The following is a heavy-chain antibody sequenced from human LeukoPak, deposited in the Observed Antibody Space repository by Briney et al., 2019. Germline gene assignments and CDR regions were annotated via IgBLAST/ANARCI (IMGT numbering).Heavy chain of an antibody. CDR1: GYTFTSYG. Sequence: GASVKVSCKASGYTFTSYGISWVRQAPGQGLEWMGWISAYNGNTNYAQKLQGRVTMTTDTSTSTAYMELSSLRSEDTAVYYCATRADSSGYYDNDYWGQGTLVTVSS. CDR2: ISAYNGNT. J-gene: IGHJ4*02. V-gene: IGHV1-18*01. D-gene: IGHD3-22*01. CDR3: ATRADSSGYYDNDY.